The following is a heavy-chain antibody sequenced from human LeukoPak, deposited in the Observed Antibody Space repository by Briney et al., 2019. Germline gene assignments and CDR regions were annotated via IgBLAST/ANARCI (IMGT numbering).Heavy chain of an antibody. J-gene: IGHJ4*02. CDR1: GSTFSTYW. Sequence: GGSLRLSCAASGSTFSTYWMSWVRQAPGKGLEWVANIKQDGSEKCYVDSVKGRFTISRDNAKNSLYLQMNSLRAEDTAMYYCARDSAGNDYWGQGTLVTVSS. D-gene: IGHD6-13*01. V-gene: IGHV3-7*01. CDR3: ARDSAGNDY. CDR2: IKQDGSEK.